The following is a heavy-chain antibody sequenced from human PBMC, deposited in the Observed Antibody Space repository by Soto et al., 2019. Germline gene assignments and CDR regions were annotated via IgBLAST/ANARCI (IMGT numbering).Heavy chain of an antibody. CDR1: GFTFSSYG. CDR3: ARDWYYHGLGDASY. CDR2: IWYDGSNK. J-gene: IGHJ4*02. Sequence: QVQLVESGGGVVQPGRSLRLSCAASGFTFSSYGMHWVRQAPGKGLEWVAVIWYDGSNKYYADSVKGRFTISRDNSKNTLHLPMNSLGAEDTAVYYCARDWYYHGLGDASYWGQGTLVIVSS. V-gene: IGHV3-33*01. D-gene: IGHD3-10*01.